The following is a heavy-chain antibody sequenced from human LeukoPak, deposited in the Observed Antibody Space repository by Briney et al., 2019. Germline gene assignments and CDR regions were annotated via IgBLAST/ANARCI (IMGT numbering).Heavy chain of an antibody. D-gene: IGHD2-2*01. CDR3: AGGSTSSAFDY. J-gene: IGHJ4*02. CDR2: MSPIFGRA. Sequence: SVRVSCKASGGTFSSYAISWVRQAPGQGLEWMGGMSPIFGRANYAQKFHGRVTITADNSTSTAYMELSSLRSADTAVYYCAGGSTSSAFDYWGQGTLVTVSS. V-gene: IGHV1-69*06. CDR1: GGTFSSYA.